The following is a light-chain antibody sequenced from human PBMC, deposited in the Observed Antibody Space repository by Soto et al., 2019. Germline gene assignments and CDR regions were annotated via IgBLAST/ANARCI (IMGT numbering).Light chain of an antibody. Sequence: QSALTQPASVSGSPGQSITISCTGTSSDVGGYNYVSWYQQHPGKAPKLMIYEVSNRPSGVSNRFSGSKSGNTASLPISGLQAEDEADYYCSSYTSSSTYVFGNGTKVTVL. CDR3: SSYTSSSTYV. V-gene: IGLV2-14*01. CDR1: SSDVGGYNY. J-gene: IGLJ1*01. CDR2: EVS.